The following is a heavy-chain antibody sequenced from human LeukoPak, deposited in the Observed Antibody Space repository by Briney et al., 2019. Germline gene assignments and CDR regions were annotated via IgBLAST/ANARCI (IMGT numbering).Heavy chain of an antibody. Sequence: AETLSLTCTVSGGSIDSYYWNWIRQPPGKGLEWLGYVYYSGSTKYSPSLRSRVTISVDTSKNQFSLWLSSVTAADTAIYYCARRSGSGYFDYWGQGTLATVAS. V-gene: IGHV4-59*08. CDR1: GGSIDSYY. CDR3: ARRSGSGYFDY. D-gene: IGHD6-13*01. CDR2: VYYSGST. J-gene: IGHJ4*02.